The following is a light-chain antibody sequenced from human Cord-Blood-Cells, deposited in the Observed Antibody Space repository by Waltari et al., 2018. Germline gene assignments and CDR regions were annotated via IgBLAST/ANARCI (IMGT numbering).Light chain of an antibody. CDR2: DVS. J-gene: IGLJ2*01. V-gene: IGLV2-14*01. CDR1: SSDVGGYTY. CDR3: SSYTSSSTLV. Sequence: QSALTQPASVSGSPGQSITISCTGTSSDVGGYTYVSWYQQHPGKAPKLMIYDVSKRPSGVYNRFSGSKSGNTASLTISGLQAEDEADYYCSSYTSSSTLVFGGGTKLTVL.